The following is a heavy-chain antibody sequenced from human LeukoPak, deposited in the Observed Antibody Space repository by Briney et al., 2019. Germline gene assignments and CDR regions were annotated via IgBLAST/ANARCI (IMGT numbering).Heavy chain of an antibody. CDR3: AKEIYDFWSGYLFDY. CDR1: GFTFSTFA. J-gene: IGHJ4*02. V-gene: IGHV3-23*01. CDR2: ISGSGGST. D-gene: IGHD3-3*01. Sequence: PGGSLRLSCAASGFTFSTFAMSWGRQAPGKGLKRVSAISGSGGSTYYADSVKGRFTISRDNSKNTLYLQMNSLRAEDTAVYYCAKEIYDFWSGYLFDYWGQGTLVTVSS.